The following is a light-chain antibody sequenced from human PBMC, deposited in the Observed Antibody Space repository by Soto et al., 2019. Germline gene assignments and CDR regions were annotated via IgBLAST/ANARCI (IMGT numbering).Light chain of an antibody. CDR2: GAS. CDR1: QSVSSA. J-gene: IGKJ3*01. CDR3: QQRSNWPPFT. V-gene: IGKV3-11*01. Sequence: EIVLTQSPATLSLSPGERATLSCRASQSVSSALAWYQQKPGQAPRLLIYGASNRATGIPARFSGSGSGTDFTLTISSLEPEDFAVYYCQQRSNWPPFTFDPGAKVEIK.